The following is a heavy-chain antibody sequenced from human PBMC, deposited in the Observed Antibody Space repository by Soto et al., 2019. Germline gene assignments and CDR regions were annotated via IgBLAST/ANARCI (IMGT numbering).Heavy chain of an antibody. CDR2: ISAYNGNT. D-gene: IGHD3-22*01. J-gene: IGHJ5*02. Sequence: GASVKVSCKASGYTFTSYGISWVRQAPGQGLEWMGWISAYNGNTNYAQRLQGRVTMTTDTSTSTAYMELRSLRSDDTAVYYCARAGDPWLLRGVCFDPWGQGTLVTVSS. CDR1: GYTFTSYG. CDR3: ARAGDPWLLRGVCFDP. V-gene: IGHV1-18*01.